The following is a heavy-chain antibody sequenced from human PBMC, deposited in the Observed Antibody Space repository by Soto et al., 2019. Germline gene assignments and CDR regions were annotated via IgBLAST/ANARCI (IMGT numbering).Heavy chain of an antibody. CDR2: ISYDGSNK. CDR3: AKDPAPEWELLLDY. CDR1: GFTFSSYG. V-gene: IGHV3-30*18. Sequence: PGGSLRLSCAASGFTFSSYGMHWVRQAPGEGLEWVAVISYDGSNKYYADSVKGRFTISRDNSKNTLYLQMNSLRAEDTAVYYCAKDPAPEWELLLDYWGQGTLVTVSS. D-gene: IGHD1-26*01. J-gene: IGHJ4*02.